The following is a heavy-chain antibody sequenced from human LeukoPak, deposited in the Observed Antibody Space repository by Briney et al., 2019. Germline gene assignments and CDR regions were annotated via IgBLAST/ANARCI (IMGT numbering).Heavy chain of an antibody. Sequence: AGGSLRLSCAASGFTFSSYWMSWVRQAPGKGLEWVANIKQDGSEKYYVDSVKGRFTISRDNAKNSLYLQMNSLRAEDTAVYYCARDYYDYVWGSYRYTFDYWGQGTLVTVSS. CDR3: ARDYYDYVWGSYRYTFDY. D-gene: IGHD3-16*02. J-gene: IGHJ4*02. CDR1: GFTFSSYW. CDR2: IKQDGSEK. V-gene: IGHV3-7*01.